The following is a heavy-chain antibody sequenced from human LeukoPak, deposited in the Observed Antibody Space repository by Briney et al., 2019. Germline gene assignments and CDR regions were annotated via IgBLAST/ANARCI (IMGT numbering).Heavy chain of an antibody. CDR3: AREKGSGLYWFDP. CDR2: FVYDGSNQ. D-gene: IGHD1-14*01. J-gene: IGHJ5*02. Sequence: PGGSLRLSCAASGFIFTNYGMHWVRQAPGKALEWVAVFVYDGSNQFYADSVRGRFTVSRDISKNTVYLQMNSLRVEDTAVYFCAREKGSGLYWFDPWGQGTLVTVSS. V-gene: IGHV3-30*03. CDR1: GFIFTNYG.